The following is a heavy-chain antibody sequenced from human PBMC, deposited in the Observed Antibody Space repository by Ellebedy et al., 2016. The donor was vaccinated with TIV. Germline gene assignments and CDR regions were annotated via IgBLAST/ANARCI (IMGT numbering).Heavy chain of an antibody. V-gene: IGHV3-7*01. J-gene: IGHJ5*02. Sequence: PGGSPRLSCAASGFSFRSYWMSWVRQAPGKRLEWVANIYQDGSDKYYVDSVKGRFTISRDNANKSLFLQMNNLRVEDTAVYYCARRGSYGDYAVQINSWFDTWGRGTLVTVSS. CDR2: IYQDGSDK. CDR1: GFSFRSYW. CDR3: ARRGSYGDYAVQINSWFDT. D-gene: IGHD3-16*01.